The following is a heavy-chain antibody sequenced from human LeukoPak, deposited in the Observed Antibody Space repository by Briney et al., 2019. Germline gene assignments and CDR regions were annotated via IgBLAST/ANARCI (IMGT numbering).Heavy chain of an antibody. D-gene: IGHD3-16*02. CDR1: GFTVITND. CDR2: LYSDGNT. CDR3: ARDLDDYVWGSYRNGAFDI. V-gene: IGHV3-53*01. J-gene: IGHJ3*02. Sequence: PGGSLRLSCAASGFTVITNDMTWVRQAPGKGLEWVSVLYSDGNTKYADSVQGRFTSSRDNAKNSLYLQMNSLRAEDTAVYYCARDLDDYVWGSYRNGAFDIWGQGTMVTVSS.